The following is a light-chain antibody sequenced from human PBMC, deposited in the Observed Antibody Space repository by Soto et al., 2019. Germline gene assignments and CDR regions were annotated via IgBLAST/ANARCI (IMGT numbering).Light chain of an antibody. CDR2: GAS. V-gene: IGKV3-11*01. J-gene: IGKJ1*01. Sequence: EIVLTQSPATLSLSPGERATLSCRASQSVSSYLAWYQQKPGQAPRLLIHGASNRATGIPDRFSGSGSGTDFTLTIGRLEPEDFAVYYCQQYLITPWTFGQGTKVEIK. CDR3: QQYLITPWT. CDR1: QSVSSY.